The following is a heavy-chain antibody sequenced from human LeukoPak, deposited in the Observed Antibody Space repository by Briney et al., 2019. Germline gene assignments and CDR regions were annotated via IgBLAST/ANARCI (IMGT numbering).Heavy chain of an antibody. CDR1: GFTFSSYW. J-gene: IGHJ3*02. CDR3: ARDWGGAGDVRAAFDI. CDR2: IKQDGSEK. V-gene: IGHV3-7*01. Sequence: PGGSLRLSCAASGFTFSSYWMSWVRQAPGKGLEWVVNIKQDGSEKYYVDSVKGRFTISRDNAKNSLYLQMNSLRAEDTAVYYCARDWGGAGDVRAAFDIWGQGTMVTVSS. D-gene: IGHD7-27*01.